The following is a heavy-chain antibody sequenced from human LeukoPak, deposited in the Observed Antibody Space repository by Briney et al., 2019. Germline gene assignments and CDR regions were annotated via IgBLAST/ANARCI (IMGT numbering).Heavy chain of an antibody. Sequence: PGGSLRLSCAASGFTFSNYAMSWVRQTPGKGLEWVSAITGSGGSAYYADSVKGRFTISRDNSKNTLYLQMNSLRAEDTAIYYCASRYCSGGSCYNGYYFDYWGQGTLVTVSS. CDR1: GFTFSNYA. D-gene: IGHD2-15*01. CDR3: ASRYCSGGSCYNGYYFDY. CDR2: ITGSGGSA. J-gene: IGHJ4*02. V-gene: IGHV3-23*01.